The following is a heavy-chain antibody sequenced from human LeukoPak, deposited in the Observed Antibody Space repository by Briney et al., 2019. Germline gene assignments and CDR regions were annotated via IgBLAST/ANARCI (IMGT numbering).Heavy chain of an antibody. D-gene: IGHD2-2*01. CDR2: ISGSGGST. CDR1: GFTFSSYA. Sequence: GGSLRLSCAASGFTFSSYAMSWVRQAPGKGLEWVSAISGSGGSTYYADSVKGRFTISRDNSKNTLCLQMSSLRAEDTAVYYCAKGAARAGYQFDYWGQGTLVIVSS. V-gene: IGHV3-23*01. CDR3: AKGAARAGYQFDY. J-gene: IGHJ4*02.